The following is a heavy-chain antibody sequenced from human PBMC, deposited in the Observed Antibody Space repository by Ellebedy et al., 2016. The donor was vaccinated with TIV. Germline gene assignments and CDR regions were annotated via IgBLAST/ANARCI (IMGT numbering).Heavy chain of an antibody. J-gene: IGHJ4*02. V-gene: IGHV3-23*01. D-gene: IGHD2-2*01. CDR2: ISNTGSRT. CDR3: AKGGSSKAYFDY. Sequence: PGGSLRLSCAASGFTFSSYAMSWVRQAPGKGLEWVSTISNTGSRTYYADSVEGRFIISRDNSKKTLYLQMNSLRAEDTAVYYCAKGGSSKAYFDYWGQGTLVTVSS. CDR1: GFTFSSYA.